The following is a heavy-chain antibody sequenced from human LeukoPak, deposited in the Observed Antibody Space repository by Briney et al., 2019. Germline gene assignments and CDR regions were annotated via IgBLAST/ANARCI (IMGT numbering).Heavy chain of an antibody. D-gene: IGHD3-22*01. CDR2: ISSSSSTI. J-gene: IGHJ4*02. CDR1: GFTFSSYS. CDR3: ARGGTAGYYQCYFDY. V-gene: IGHV3-48*02. Sequence: SGGSLRLSCAASGFTFSSYSMNWVRQAPGKGLEWVSYISSSSSTIYYADSVKGRFTISRDNAKNSLYLQMNSLRDEDTAVYYCARGGTAGYYQCYFDYWGQGTLVTVSS.